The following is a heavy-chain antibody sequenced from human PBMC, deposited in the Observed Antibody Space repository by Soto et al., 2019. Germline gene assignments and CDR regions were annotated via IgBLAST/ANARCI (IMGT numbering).Heavy chain of an antibody. CDR2: ITSDGDST. Sequence: GGSLRLSCSVSGFTFSNYAMHWVRQAPGKGLEYVSGITSDGDSTWHADSVKDGFTISRDNSKNTLFLQMSSLRVEDTAIYFCVKGNQLLRYYFEFWGPGTLVTVSS. D-gene: IGHD2-15*01. J-gene: IGHJ4*01. V-gene: IGHV3-64D*06. CDR3: VKGNQLLRYYFEF. CDR1: GFTFSNYA.